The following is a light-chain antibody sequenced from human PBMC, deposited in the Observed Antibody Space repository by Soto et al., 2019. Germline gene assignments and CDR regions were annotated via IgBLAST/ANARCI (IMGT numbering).Light chain of an antibody. CDR2: DSN. V-gene: IGLV1-40*01. CDR3: QSYDSSLSAYV. Sequence: QPVLTQPPSVSGAPGQRVTISCTGSSSDIGAGYDVHWYQQLPGTAPKLLIYDSNNRPSGVPDRFSGSKSGTSASLAITGLQGEDDADYYCQSYDSSLSAYVFGTGTKLTVL. J-gene: IGLJ1*01. CDR1: SSDIGAGYD.